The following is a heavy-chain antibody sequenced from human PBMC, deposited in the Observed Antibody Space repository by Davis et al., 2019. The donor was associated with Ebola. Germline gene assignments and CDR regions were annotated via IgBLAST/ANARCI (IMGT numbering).Heavy chain of an antibody. CDR1: LYTFTNYY. CDR3: TTPGGQDSGYDVFDI. V-gene: IGHV1-46*03. D-gene: IGHD5-12*01. CDR2: INPNDGRT. Sequence: AASVTVSCQASLYTFTNYYMHWVRQAPGQGLEWMGMINPNDGRTIYAQKFQGRVTVTRDTSTTTVYMDLSSLRSEETALYYCTTPGGQDSGYDVFDIWGQGTMVTVSS. J-gene: IGHJ3*02.